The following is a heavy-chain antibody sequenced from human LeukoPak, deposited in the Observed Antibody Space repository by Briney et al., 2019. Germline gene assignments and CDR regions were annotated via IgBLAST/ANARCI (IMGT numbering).Heavy chain of an antibody. V-gene: IGHV4-31*03. D-gene: IGHD2/OR15-2a*01. CDR3: ARGVIFRGLVDY. CDR1: GGSISSGGYY. J-gene: IGHJ4*02. CDR2: IYYSGST. Sequence: PSETLSLTCTVSGGSISSGGYYWSWIRQHPGKGLEWIGYIYYSGSTYYNPSLKSRVTISVDTSKNQFSLKLSSVTAADTAVYYCARGVIFRGLVDYWGQGTLVTVSS.